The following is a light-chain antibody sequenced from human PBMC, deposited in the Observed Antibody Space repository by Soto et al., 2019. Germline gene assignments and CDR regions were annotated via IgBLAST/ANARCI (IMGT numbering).Light chain of an antibody. V-gene: IGLV2-8*01. Sequence: QSVLTQPPSASGSPGQSVTLSCTGTSSDVGANNYVSWYQQHPGKAPKRMIYEVTKRPSGVPDRFSGYKSGNTASLTVSGLQAEDEADYYGSSYAGTNRVFGTGTKVTVL. CDR3: SSYAGTNRV. CDR2: EVT. CDR1: SSDVGANNY. J-gene: IGLJ1*01.